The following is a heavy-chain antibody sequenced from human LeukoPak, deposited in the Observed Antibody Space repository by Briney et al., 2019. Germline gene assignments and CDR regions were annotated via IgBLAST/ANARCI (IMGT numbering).Heavy chain of an antibody. CDR1: GGSISSYY. J-gene: IGHJ3*02. CDR3: ARGCGGDCYGAFDI. CDR2: IYTSGST. Sequence: SETLSLTCTVSGGSISSYYWSWIRQPAGKGLEWIGRIYTSGSTNYNPSLKSRVTMSVDTSENQFSLKLSSVTAVDTAVYYCARGCGGDCYGAFDIWGQGTMVTVSS. V-gene: IGHV4-4*07. D-gene: IGHD2-21*02.